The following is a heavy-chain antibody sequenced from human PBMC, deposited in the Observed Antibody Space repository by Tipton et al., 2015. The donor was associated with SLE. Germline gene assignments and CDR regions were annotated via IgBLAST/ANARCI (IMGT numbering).Heavy chain of an antibody. V-gene: IGHV4-39*07. CDR1: GGSISSYY. D-gene: IGHD3-3*01. Sequence: TLSLTCTVSGGSISSYYWSWIRQPPGKGLEWIGSIYYSGSTYYNPSLKSRVTISVDTSKNQFSLKLSSVTAADTAVYYCARGPFWSGSWDYWGQGTLVTVSS. CDR3: ARGPFWSGSWDY. CDR2: IYYSGST. J-gene: IGHJ4*02.